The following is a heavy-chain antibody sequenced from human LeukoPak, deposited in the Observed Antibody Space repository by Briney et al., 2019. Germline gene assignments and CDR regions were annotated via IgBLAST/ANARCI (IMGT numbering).Heavy chain of an antibody. J-gene: IGHJ3*02. Sequence: GGSLRLSCAATGLSVSCNFMSWVRQAPGKGLEWVSVIYGGGSTYYADSVKGRFTISRDNAKNSLYLQMYSLRAQDTAVYYCAREQPLGAGDSFDIWGQGTMVTVSS. CDR1: GLSVSCNF. CDR3: AREQPLGAGDSFDI. V-gene: IGHV3-53*01. CDR2: IYGGGST. D-gene: IGHD3-16*01.